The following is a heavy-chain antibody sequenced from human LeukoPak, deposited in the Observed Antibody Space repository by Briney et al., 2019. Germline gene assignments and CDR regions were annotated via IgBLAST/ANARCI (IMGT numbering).Heavy chain of an antibody. CDR1: GGSFSGYY. J-gene: IGHJ5*02. CDR3: ARHRGSVTRGWFDP. V-gene: IGHV4-34*01. D-gene: IGHD3-10*01. Sequence: SETLSLTCAVYGGSFSGYYWSWLRQPPGKGLEWVGEINHSGSNNYNPSLKRGVTISVETSKKQFSLKRSCVTAADTAVYYCARHRGSVTRGWFDPWGQGTLVTVSS. CDR2: INHSGSN.